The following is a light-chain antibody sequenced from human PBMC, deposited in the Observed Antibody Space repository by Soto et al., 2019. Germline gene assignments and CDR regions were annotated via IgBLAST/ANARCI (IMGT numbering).Light chain of an antibody. J-gene: IGKJ1*01. Sequence: EIVMTQSPAPLSVSPGERATLSCRASQSVSSNLAWYQQKPGQAPRLLIYGASTRATGGPARFSGSGSGTEFTLTISSLQSEDFAVYYCQQYNNWPPWTVGQGTKVEIK. CDR3: QQYNNWPPWT. V-gene: IGKV3-15*01. CDR1: QSVSSN. CDR2: GAS.